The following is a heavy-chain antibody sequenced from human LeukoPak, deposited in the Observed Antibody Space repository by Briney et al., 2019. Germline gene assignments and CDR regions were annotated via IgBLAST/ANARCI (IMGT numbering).Heavy chain of an antibody. Sequence: SQTLSLTCAISGDSVSSNSAAWNWIRQSPSKGLEWLGRTYYRSKWYNDYAVSVKSRITINPDTSKNQFSLQLNSVTPEDTAVYYCARETYYYDSSGSEGFDYWGQGTLVTVSS. V-gene: IGHV6-1*01. J-gene: IGHJ4*02. D-gene: IGHD3-22*01. CDR1: GDSVSSNSAA. CDR3: ARETYYYDSSGSEGFDY. CDR2: TYYRSKWYN.